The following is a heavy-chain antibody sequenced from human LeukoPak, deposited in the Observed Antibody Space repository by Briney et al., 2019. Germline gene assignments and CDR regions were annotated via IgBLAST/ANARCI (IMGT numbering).Heavy chain of an antibody. J-gene: IGHJ4*02. Sequence: SLRLSNAASGFTIRSYWRHRVSKAKGKGLVWVSRIHSDGSSTSYADSVRGRFTISRDDAKSTLYLQMNSLRAEDTAVYYCARSGWPYYFDYWGQGTLVTVSS. CDR1: GFTIRSYW. V-gene: IGHV3-74*01. CDR2: IHSDGSST. D-gene: IGHD3-22*01. CDR3: ARSGWPYYFDY.